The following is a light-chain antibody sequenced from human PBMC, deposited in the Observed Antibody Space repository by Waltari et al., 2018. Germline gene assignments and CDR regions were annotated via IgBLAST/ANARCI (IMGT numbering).Light chain of an antibody. CDR1: NSDVGGYNY. V-gene: IGLV2-14*03. J-gene: IGLJ2*01. Sequence: QSALTQPASVSGSPGQSLTISCTGTNSDVGGYNYVSWYQQHPGKAPKLMIYDVSNRPSGVSNRFSGSKSGNTASLTISGLQAEDEADYYCSSYTSSSVVVFGGGTKLTVL. CDR3: SSYTSSSVVV. CDR2: DVS.